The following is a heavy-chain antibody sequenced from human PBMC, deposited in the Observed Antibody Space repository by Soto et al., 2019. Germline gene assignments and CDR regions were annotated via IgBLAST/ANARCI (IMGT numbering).Heavy chain of an antibody. J-gene: IGHJ4*02. V-gene: IGHV3-30*18. CDR3: AKSQSYPVHFEY. CDR2: ISYDGSNK. D-gene: IGHD1-26*01. Sequence: PGGSLRLSCAASGFTFGTYGMDWVRQAPGKGLEWVAVISYDGSNKYYADSVRGQFTISRDNSKNTLYLQMNSLRAEDTAVYYCAKSQSYPVHFEYWGQGTLVTVSS. CDR1: GFTFGTYG.